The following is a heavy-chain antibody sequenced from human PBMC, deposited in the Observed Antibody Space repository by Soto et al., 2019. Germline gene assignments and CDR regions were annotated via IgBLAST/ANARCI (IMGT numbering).Heavy chain of an antibody. Sequence: QVQLQESGPGLVKPSETLSLTCTVSGGSVSSGSYYWSWIRQPPGKGLEWIGYIYYSGSTNYNPSIKRRVTISVDTSKNQFSRKLSSVTAADTAVYYCARGIEGWYQGRYYYGMDVWGQGTTVTVSS. J-gene: IGHJ6*02. CDR2: IYYSGST. V-gene: IGHV4-61*01. CDR3: ARGIEGWYQGRYYYGMDV. CDR1: GGSVSSGSYY. D-gene: IGHD6-19*01.